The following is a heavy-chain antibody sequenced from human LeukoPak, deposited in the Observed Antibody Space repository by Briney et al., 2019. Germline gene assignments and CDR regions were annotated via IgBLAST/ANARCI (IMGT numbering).Heavy chain of an antibody. V-gene: IGHV4-59*08. D-gene: IGHD2-2*02. CDR3: ARRYTASPGERFDY. Sequence: PSETLSLTCTVSGGSISNYYWTWIRQPPGKGLEWIGYIYDSGSTKYNPSLNSRVTISLDTSKNQFSLMLRSLTAADTAVYYCARRYTASPGERFDYWGQGTLVTVSS. J-gene: IGHJ4*02. CDR2: IYDSGST. CDR1: GGSISNYY.